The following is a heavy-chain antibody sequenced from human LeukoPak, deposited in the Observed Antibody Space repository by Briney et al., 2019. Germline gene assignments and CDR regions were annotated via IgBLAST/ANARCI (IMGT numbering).Heavy chain of an antibody. CDR1: GGTFSTYA. CDR2: IIPIFGTT. CDR3: ARGDKKENQSGPSGYFDP. D-gene: IGHD3-10*01. J-gene: IGHJ5*02. V-gene: IGHV1-69*13. Sequence: SVKVSCKASGGTFSTYAISWVRQAPGQGLEWMGGIIPIFGTTNYAQKFQGRIAITADESTSTAYMQLSSLRSEDTAVYYCARGDKKENQSGPSGYFDPWGQGTLVTVSS.